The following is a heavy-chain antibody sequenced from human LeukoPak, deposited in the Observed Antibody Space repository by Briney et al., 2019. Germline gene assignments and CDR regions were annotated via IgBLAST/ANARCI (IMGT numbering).Heavy chain of an antibody. CDR1: DGSISRSTYY. J-gene: IGHJ6*03. Sequence: SETLSLTCTVSDGSISRSTYYWGWIRQPPGKGLEWIGSIYYAGSTYYNPSLKSRVTISVDTSKNQFSLKLSSVTAADTAVYYCARGSSSWLPYYMDVWGKGTTVTISS. D-gene: IGHD6-13*01. CDR2: IYYAGST. CDR3: ARGSSSWLPYYMDV. V-gene: IGHV4-39*07.